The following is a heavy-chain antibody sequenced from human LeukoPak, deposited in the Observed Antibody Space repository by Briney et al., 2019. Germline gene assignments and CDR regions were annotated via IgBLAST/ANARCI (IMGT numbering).Heavy chain of an antibody. CDR2: ISSSGSTI. J-gene: IGHJ4*02. V-gene: IGHV3-11*04. Sequence: GGSLRLSCAASGFTFSDYYMSWIRQAPGKGLEWVSYISSSGSTIYYADSVKGRFTISRDNAKNSLYLQMNSLRAEDTAVYYCARDWNYDILTGYRFDYWGQGTLVTVSS. D-gene: IGHD3-9*01. CDR3: ARDWNYDILTGYRFDY. CDR1: GFTFSDYY.